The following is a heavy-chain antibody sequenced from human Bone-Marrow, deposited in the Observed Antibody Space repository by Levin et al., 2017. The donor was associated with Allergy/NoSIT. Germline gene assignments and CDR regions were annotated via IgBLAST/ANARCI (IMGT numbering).Heavy chain of an antibody. D-gene: IGHD6-19*01. V-gene: IGHV3-30*18. CDR3: AKGGRGAVAGFNFDY. CDR2: ISYDGSNK. CDR1: GFTFSSYG. J-gene: IGHJ4*02. Sequence: GESLKISCAASGFTFSSYGMHWVRQAPGKGLEWVAVISYDGSNKYYADSVKGRFTISRDNSKNTLYLQMNSLRAEDTAVYYCAKGGRGAVAGFNFDYWGQGTLVTVSS.